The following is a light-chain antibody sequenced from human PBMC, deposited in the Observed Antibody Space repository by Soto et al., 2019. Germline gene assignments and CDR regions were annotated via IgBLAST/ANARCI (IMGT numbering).Light chain of an antibody. CDR2: AAS. J-gene: IGKJ4*02. CDR1: QAIGVY. Sequence: EIQVTQSPSSLSASLGDRVTITCRANQAIGVYLAWFQQQPGKVPKLLIYAASALQSGVPSRFSGSGSGTDFPLTISSLPPEDIVYYYYQNYNSAPLTFGGGTKVEI. V-gene: IGKV1-27*01. CDR3: QNYNSAPLT.